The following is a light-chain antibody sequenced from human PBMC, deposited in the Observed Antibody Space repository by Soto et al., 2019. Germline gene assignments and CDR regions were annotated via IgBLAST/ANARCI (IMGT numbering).Light chain of an antibody. CDR2: DVS. Sequence: QSALTQPASVSGSPGQSITISCTGTSSDVGGYNSVSWYQHHPGKAPKLMIFDVSDRPSGVSSRFSGSKSGNTASLTNSGLQAEDEADYYCSSYTTSSTPHYVFGPGTKVTVL. CDR3: SSYTTSSTPHYV. J-gene: IGLJ1*01. V-gene: IGLV2-14*03. CDR1: SSDVGGYNS.